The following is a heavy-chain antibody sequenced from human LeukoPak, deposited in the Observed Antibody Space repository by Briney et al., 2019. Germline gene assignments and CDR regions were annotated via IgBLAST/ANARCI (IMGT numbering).Heavy chain of an antibody. CDR1: GFTFSSYS. V-gene: IGHV3-48*02. CDR2: ISSSSSTI. J-gene: IGHJ4*02. CDR3: ARDEVVAARPRFDY. Sequence: GGSLRLSCAASGFTFSSYSMNWVRQAPGRGLEWVSYISSSSSTIYYADSVKGRFTISRDNAKNSLYLQMNSLRDEDTAVYYCARDEVVAARPRFDYWGQGTLVTVSS. D-gene: IGHD6-6*01.